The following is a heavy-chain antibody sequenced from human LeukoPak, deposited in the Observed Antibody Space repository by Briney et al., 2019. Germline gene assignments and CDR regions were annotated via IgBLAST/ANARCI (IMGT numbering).Heavy chain of an antibody. CDR2: IYYSGSP. CDR3: ARHEGYYDFWSGYYIQGYFDY. V-gene: IGHV4-39*01. Sequence: SETLSLTCTVSGGSISSSSYYWGWIRQPPGKGLEWIGSIYYSGSPYYNPSLKSRVTISVDTSKNQFSLKLSSVTAADTAVYYCARHEGYYDFWSGYYIQGYFDYWGQGTLVTVSS. CDR1: GGSISSSSYY. D-gene: IGHD3-3*01. J-gene: IGHJ4*02.